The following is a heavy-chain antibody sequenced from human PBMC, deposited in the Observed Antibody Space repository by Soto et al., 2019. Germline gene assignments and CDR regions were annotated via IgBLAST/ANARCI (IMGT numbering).Heavy chain of an antibody. CDR2: ISYQGTDQ. V-gene: IGHV3-30*18. Sequence: QVQLLESGGGVVQAGRSLRLSCVGSGFVFRNYGMHWVRQAPGRGLEWVAAISYQGTDQYYADSVKGRFEVSRDDSANTLSLQMNNLRVEDTAVYYCAKDLSREVATTTKMYYHYGMDVWGQGTTVTVSS. CDR1: GFVFRNYG. D-gene: IGHD5-12*01. CDR3: AKDLSREVATTTKMYYHYGMDV. J-gene: IGHJ6*02.